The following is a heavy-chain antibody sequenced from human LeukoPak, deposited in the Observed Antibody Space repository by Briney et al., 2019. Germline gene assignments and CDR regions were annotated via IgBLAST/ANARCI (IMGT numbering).Heavy chain of an antibody. V-gene: IGHV3-11*01. Sequence: GGSLRLSCAASGFAFSDYYMSWIRQAPGKGLEWVSYISSSGSTIYYADSVKGRFTISRDNAKNSLYLQMNSLRAEDTAVYYCTRDTIAAAGVDYWGQGTLVTVSS. CDR1: GFAFSDYY. CDR3: TRDTIAAAGVDY. CDR2: ISSSGSTI. D-gene: IGHD6-13*01. J-gene: IGHJ4*02.